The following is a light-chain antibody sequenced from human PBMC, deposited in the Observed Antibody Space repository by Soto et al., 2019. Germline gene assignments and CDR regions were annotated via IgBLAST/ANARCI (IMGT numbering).Light chain of an antibody. J-gene: IGKJ1*01. V-gene: IGKV1-9*01. Sequence: IQLTQSPSSLSASVGDRVTITCRASQGISSYLGWYQQKPGKAPNLLIYDASTLQSGVPSRYSGSGSGTEFTLTISNLQPDDFATYYCQQYESYSPWTFGQGTKVDIK. CDR3: QQYESYSPWT. CDR1: QGISSY. CDR2: DAS.